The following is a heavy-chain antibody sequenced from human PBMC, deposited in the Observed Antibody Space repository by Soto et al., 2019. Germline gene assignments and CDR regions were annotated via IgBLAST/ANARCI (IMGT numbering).Heavy chain of an antibody. CDR3: ARDKIRGAPDFLDD. Sequence: QVQLVESGGGVVQPGRSLRLSCAASGFTFSGYPMHWVRQAPGKGLEWVAVIAYDGAIKLYADSVKGRFTISRDDSKNTLYLQMNSLRIEDTAVYYCARDKIRGAPDFLDDCGQGTLVTVSS. CDR2: IAYDGAIK. J-gene: IGHJ4*02. CDR1: GFTFSGYP. V-gene: IGHV3-30-3*01.